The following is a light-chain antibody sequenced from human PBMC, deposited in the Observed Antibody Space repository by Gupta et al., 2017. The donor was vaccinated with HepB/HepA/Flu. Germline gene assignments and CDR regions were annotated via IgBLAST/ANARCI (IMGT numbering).Light chain of an antibody. V-gene: IGKV3-11*01. CDR3: QQRSNWPPALT. J-gene: IGKJ4*01. CDR1: QSVSSY. CDR2: DAS. Sequence: IVLTQSPATLSLSPGERATLSCRASQSVSSYLAWYQQKPGQAPRLLIYDASNRATGIPARFSGRGSGTDFTLTISRLEPEDFAVYYCQQRSNWPPALTFGGWSKVELK.